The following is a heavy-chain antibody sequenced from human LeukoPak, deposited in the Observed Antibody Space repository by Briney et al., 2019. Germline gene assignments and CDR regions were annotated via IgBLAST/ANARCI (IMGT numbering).Heavy chain of an antibody. V-gene: IGHV3-7*01. CDR3: ARDLRRGYSGYDLGY. J-gene: IGHJ4*02. CDR2: IKQDGSEK. D-gene: IGHD5-12*01. CDR1: GFTFSSYW. Sequence: GGSLRLSCAASGFTFSSYWMSWVRQAPGKGLEWVANIKQDGSEKYYVDSVKGRFTISRDNAKNSLYLQMNSLRAEDTAVYYCARDLRRGYSGYDLGYWGQGTLVTVSS.